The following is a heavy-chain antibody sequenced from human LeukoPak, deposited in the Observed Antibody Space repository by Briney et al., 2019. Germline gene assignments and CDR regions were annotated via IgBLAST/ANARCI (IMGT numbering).Heavy chain of an antibody. J-gene: IGHJ4*02. CDR1: GGSISSSSYY. CDR2: IYYSGST. CDR3: ARDCSSISCERDY. D-gene: IGHD2-2*01. V-gene: IGHV4-39*07. Sequence: SETLSLTCTVSGGSISSSSYYWGWIPQPPGKGLEWIGSIYYSGSTYYNPSLKSRVTISVDTSKNQFSLKLSSVTAADTAVYYCARDCSSISCERDYWGQGTLVTVSS.